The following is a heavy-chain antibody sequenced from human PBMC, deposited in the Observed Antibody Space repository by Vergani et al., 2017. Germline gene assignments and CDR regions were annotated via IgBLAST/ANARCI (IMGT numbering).Heavy chain of an antibody. J-gene: IGHJ4*02. CDR3: ARDLASGKPNFLKLYCGGDCYPPLDY. CDR2: ISARYPST. D-gene: IGHD2-21*01. Sequence: EVQLLQSGGGVIQPGGSVRLSCAASGFTFSACPMTWVRQAPGKGLEWVSAISARYPSTYYADSVKGRFTISRDNSKNMLYLQMNSLRAEDTAVYYCARDLASGKPNFLKLYCGGDCYPPLDYWGQGTLVTVSS. V-gene: IGHV3-23*01. CDR1: GFTFSACP.